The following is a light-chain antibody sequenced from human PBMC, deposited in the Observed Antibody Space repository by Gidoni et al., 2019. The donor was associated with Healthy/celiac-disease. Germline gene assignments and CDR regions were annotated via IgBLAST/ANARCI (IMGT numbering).Light chain of an antibody. V-gene: IGLV3-1*01. J-gene: IGLJ2*01. CDR1: KLGDKY. CDR3: QAWDSSTVV. Sequence: SYELTQPPSVSGPPGQTASITCSGDKLGDKYACWYQQKPGQSPVLVIYQDSKRPSGIPERCSGSNSGNTATLTISGTQAMDEADYYCQAWDSSTVVFGGGTKLTVL. CDR2: QDS.